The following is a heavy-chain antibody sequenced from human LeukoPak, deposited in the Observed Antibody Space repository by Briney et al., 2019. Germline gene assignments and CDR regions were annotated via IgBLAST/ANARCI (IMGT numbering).Heavy chain of an antibody. Sequence: ASVKVSRKASGYTFSNYYMHWVRQAPGQGLEWMGWINPNSGDTNYAQKFQGRVTMTRDTSISTAYMELSRLRSDDTAVYYCARSQILDYWGQGTLVTVSS. V-gene: IGHV1-2*02. J-gene: IGHJ4*02. D-gene: IGHD5-18*01. CDR2: INPNSGDT. CDR1: GYTFSNYY. CDR3: ARSQILDY.